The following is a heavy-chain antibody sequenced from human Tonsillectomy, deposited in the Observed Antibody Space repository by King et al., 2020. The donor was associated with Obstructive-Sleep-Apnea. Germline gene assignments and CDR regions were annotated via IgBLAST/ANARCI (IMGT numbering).Heavy chain of an antibody. Sequence: VQLVESGGGLVQPGRSLRLSCAASGFTFDDYAMRWVRQVPGKGLEWVSGINWNSGSIGYADSVKGRFTISRDNAKNSLYLQMNSLRAEDTAVYYCAKDASSGWYSPLDYWGQGTLVSVSS. CDR2: INWNSGSI. V-gene: IGHV3-9*01. D-gene: IGHD6-19*01. CDR1: GFTFDDYA. CDR3: AKDASSGWYSPLDY. J-gene: IGHJ4*02.